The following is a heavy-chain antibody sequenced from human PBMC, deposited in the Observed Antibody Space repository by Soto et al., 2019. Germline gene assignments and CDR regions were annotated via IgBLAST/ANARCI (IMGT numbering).Heavy chain of an antibody. CDR1: GYSFTSYW. D-gene: IGHD3-10*01. V-gene: IGHV5-10-1*01. CDR2: IDPSDSYT. J-gene: IGHJ6*02. Sequence: PGESLKISCKGSGYSFTSYWISWVRQMPGKGLEWMGRIDPSDSYTNYSPSFQGHVTISADKSISTAYLQWSSLKASDTAMYYYARQGSPYYYYYGMDVWGQGTTVTVSS. CDR3: ARQGSPYYYYYGMDV.